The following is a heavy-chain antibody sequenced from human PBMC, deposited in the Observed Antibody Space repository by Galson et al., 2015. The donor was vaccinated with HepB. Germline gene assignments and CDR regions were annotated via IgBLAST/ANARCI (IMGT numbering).Heavy chain of an antibody. V-gene: IGHV3-23*01. D-gene: IGHD6-19*01. J-gene: IGHJ1*01. Sequence: TLRLSCAASGFTFSSYAMSWVRQAPGRGPEWVSAISGSGGGTYYADSVKGRITISRDNSKNTVYLQMNSLGADDTAVYYCARPRYSSDQTGSFQHWGQGTLFTVSS. CDR3: ARPRYSSDQTGSFQH. CDR2: ISGSGGGT. CDR1: GFTFSSYA.